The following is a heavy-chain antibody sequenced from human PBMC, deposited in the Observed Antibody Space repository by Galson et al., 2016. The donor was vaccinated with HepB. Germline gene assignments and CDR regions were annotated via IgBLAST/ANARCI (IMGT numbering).Heavy chain of an antibody. CDR2: INSSGAVT. CDR3: GKHGGFDY. Sequence: SLRLSCAASGFSFSNSGMSWVRQAPGRGLEWVSGINSSGAVTHYADFVKGRFTISRDNSKNTLYLYMNNLTAGDTAVYYCGKHGGFDYWGQGALVTVSS. CDR1: GFSFSNSG. D-gene: IGHD3-16*01. J-gene: IGHJ4*02. V-gene: IGHV3-23*01.